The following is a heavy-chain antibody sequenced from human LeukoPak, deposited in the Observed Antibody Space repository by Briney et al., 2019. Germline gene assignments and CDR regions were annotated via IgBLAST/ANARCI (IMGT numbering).Heavy chain of an antibody. CDR3: ARVEEGYGSGRRENYYYYYMDV. CDR2: IYYSGST. V-gene: IGHV4-59*01. CDR1: GGTISSYY. J-gene: IGHJ6*03. D-gene: IGHD3-10*01. Sequence: SETLSPTCTVSGGTISSYYWSWIRQPPGQGLEWIGYIYYSGSTNYNPSLKSRVTISVDTTKNQSSLKLSSVTAADTAVYYCARVEEGYGSGRRENYYYYYMDVWGKGTTVTISS.